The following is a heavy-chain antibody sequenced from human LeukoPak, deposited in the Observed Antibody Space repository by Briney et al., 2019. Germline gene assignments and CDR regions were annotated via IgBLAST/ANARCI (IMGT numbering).Heavy chain of an antibody. CDR2: ISSNGGST. V-gene: IGHV3-64*02. CDR1: GFTFTDFA. J-gene: IGHJ6*02. CDR3: ARKGNALDV. Sequence: GGSLRLSCAASGFTFTDFAMHWVRQAPGKGLAYVSAISSNGGSTFYADSVKGRFTISRDNSKNTLYLQMGSLRAEDMGVYYCARKGNALDVSGQGTTVTVSS.